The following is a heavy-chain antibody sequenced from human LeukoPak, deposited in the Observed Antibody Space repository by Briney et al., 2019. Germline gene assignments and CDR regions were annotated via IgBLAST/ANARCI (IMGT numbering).Heavy chain of an antibody. CDR2: MTVTGSGGAT. V-gene: IGHV3-23*01. CDR3: ARDPNGDYIGAFEF. CDR1: GFTFSTYA. Sequence: PGGSLRPSCEASGFTFSTYAMMWVRQAPGKGLEWVSAMTVTGSGGATQYADSVKGRFTISRDDSKNTLYLQMNSLRAEDTAVYYCARDPNGDYIGAFEFWGQGTMVTVSS. J-gene: IGHJ3*01. D-gene: IGHD4-17*01.